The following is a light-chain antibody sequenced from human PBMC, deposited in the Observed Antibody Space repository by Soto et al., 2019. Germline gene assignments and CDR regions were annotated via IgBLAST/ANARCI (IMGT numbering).Light chain of an antibody. CDR3: QQRSNRPPGIT. V-gene: IGKV3-11*01. J-gene: IGKJ5*01. Sequence: EILLTQSPRTLSLSPVEISTLSCMAIQSVSGYLAWYQPIPGQAPRLLIYDASTRATGIPARFSGSGSGTDFTLTISSLEPEDFAVYYCQQRSNRPPGITFGQGTRLEIK. CDR2: DAS. CDR1: QSVSGY.